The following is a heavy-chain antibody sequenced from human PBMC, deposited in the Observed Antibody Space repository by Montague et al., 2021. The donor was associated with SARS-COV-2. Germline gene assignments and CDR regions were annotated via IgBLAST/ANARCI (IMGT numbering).Heavy chain of an antibody. J-gene: IGHJ3*02. CDR3: ARTRVDTAVAFDI. CDR2: IDWDDDK. Sequence: LEWLARIDWDDDKYYSTSLKTRLTISKDTSKNQVVLTMTNMDPVDTATYYCARTRVDTAVAFDIWGQGTMVTVSS. V-gene: IGHV2-70*11. D-gene: IGHD5-18*01.